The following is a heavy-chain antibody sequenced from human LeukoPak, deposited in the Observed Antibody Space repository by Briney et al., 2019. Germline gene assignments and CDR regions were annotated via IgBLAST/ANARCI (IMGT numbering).Heavy chain of an antibody. D-gene: IGHD2-21*01. V-gene: IGHV1-2*02. CDR1: GYTFTGYY. CDR3: ARDPVVGYGMDV. J-gene: IGHJ6*02. CDR2: INPNSGGT. Sequence: VSVKVSCKASGYTFTGYYMHWVRQAPGQGLEWMGWINPNSGGTNYAQKFQGRVTMTRDTSISTAYMELSKLRSDDTAVYYCARDPVVGYGMDVWGQGTTVTVSS.